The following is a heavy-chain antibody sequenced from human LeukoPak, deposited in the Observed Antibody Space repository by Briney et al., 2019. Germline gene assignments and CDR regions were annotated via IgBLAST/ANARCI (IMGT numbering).Heavy chain of an antibody. D-gene: IGHD5-18*01. V-gene: IGHV3-23*01. Sequence: PGGSLRLSCAASGFTLSSYAMSWVRQAPGEGLEWVSALSGSGGSTYYADSVKGRFTISRDNSKNTLYLQMNSLRAEDTAIYYCAKDRGSGYSYGYFDYWGQGALVTVST. J-gene: IGHJ4*02. CDR2: LSGSGGST. CDR1: GFTLSSYA. CDR3: AKDRGSGYSYGYFDY.